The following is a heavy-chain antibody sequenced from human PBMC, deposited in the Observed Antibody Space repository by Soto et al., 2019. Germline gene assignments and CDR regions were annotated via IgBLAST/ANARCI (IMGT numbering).Heavy chain of an antibody. D-gene: IGHD2-15*01. CDR2: ISGSAAST. CDR3: AKWTGRYCSGGRCYLDDPFDY. CDR1: GFTFSNYA. Sequence: EVHLLESGGDLVQPGGSLRLSCAASGFTFSNYAMSWVRQAPGKGLDWVSGISGSAASTFYADSVKGRFTISRDNSKNTLYLQMNSRRAEDTAVYYCAKWTGRYCSGGRCYLDDPFDYRGQGTLVTVSS. J-gene: IGHJ4*02. V-gene: IGHV3-23*01.